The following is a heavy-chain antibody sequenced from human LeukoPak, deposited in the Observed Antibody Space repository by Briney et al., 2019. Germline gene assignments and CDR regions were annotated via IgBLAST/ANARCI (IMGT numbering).Heavy chain of an antibody. CDR1: GYTFSNYW. D-gene: IGHD4-23*01. CDR2: IYPGDSDT. J-gene: IGHJ4*02. CDR3: ARGETGIVTPRANFDY. Sequence: GESLKISCKGSGYTFSNYWIGWVRQMPGEGLEWMGIIYPGDSDTRYSPSFQGQVIISADRSISTAYLQWSGLRASDTAMYYCARGETGIVTPRANFDYWGQGTLVTVSS. V-gene: IGHV5-51*01.